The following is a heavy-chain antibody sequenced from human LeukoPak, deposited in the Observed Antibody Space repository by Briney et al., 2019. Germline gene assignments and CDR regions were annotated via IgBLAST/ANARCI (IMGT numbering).Heavy chain of an antibody. J-gene: IGHJ5*02. Sequence: SETLSLTCAVSGGSISSGGYSWSWIRQPPGKGLEWIGYIYHSGSTYYNPSLKSRVTISVDRSKNQFSLKLSSVTAADTAVYYRARGSHWVDPWGQGTLVTVSS. CDR2: IYHSGST. D-gene: IGHD1-26*01. V-gene: IGHV4-30-2*01. CDR3: ARGSHWVDP. CDR1: GGSISSGGYS.